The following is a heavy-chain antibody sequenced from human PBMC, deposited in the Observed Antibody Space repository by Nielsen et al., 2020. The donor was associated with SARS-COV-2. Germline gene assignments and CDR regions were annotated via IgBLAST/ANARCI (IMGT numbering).Heavy chain of an antibody. V-gene: IGHV3-7*05. Sequence: GESLKISCAASGFSFRTSWMNWVRQGPGKRLERVANINPDGSMKRHVDSVMGRFTISRDNARDSLYLQMNNLRAEDTAIYYCLQGGASWGQGTLVTVSS. CDR1: GFSFRTSW. CDR3: LQGGAS. CDR2: INPDGSMK. D-gene: IGHD1-1*01. J-gene: IGHJ5*02.